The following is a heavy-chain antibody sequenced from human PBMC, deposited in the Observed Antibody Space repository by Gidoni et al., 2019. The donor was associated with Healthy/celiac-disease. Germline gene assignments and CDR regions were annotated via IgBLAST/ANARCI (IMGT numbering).Heavy chain of an antibody. D-gene: IGHD4-4*01. J-gene: IGHJ4*02. Sequence: QLQLQESGPGLVKPSETLSLTCTVSGGSISSSSYYWGWIRQPPGKGLEWIGSIYYSGSTYYNPSLKSRVTISVDTSKNQFSLKLSSVTAADTAVYYCARRGLGREESNPSDYWCQGTLVTVSS. V-gene: IGHV4-39*01. CDR3: ARRGLGREESNPSDY. CDR1: GGSISSSSYY. CDR2: IYYSGST.